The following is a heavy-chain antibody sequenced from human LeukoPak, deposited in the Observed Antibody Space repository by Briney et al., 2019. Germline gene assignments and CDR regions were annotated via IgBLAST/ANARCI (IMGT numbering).Heavy chain of an antibody. J-gene: IGHJ4*02. V-gene: IGHV4-31*03. D-gene: IGHD3-10*01. CDR3: ARARFRELSKPYFDY. CDR2: IYYSGST. Sequence: PSETLSLTCTVSGVSISSGGYYWSWIRQHPGKGLEWIGYIYYSGSTYYNTSLKSRVTISVDTSKNQFSLKLSSVTAADTAVYYCARARFRELSKPYFDYWGQGTLVTVSS. CDR1: GVSISSGGYY.